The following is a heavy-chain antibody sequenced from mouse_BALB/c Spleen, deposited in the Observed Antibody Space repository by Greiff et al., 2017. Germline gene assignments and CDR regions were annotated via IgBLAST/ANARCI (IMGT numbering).Heavy chain of an antibody. CDR1: GYTFSSYW. V-gene: IGHV1-9*01. CDR3: ARWYGYYAMDY. Sequence: VQLQQSGAELMKPGASVKISCKATGYTFSSYWIEWVKQRPGHGLEWIGEILPGSGSTNYNEKFKGKATFTADTSSNTAYMQLSSLTSEDSAVYYCARWYGYYAMDYWGQGTSVTVSS. J-gene: IGHJ4*01. D-gene: IGHD2-10*02. CDR2: ILPGSGST.